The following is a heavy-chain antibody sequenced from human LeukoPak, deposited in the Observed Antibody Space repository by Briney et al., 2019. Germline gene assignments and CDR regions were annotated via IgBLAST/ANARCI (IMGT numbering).Heavy chain of an antibody. Sequence: GGSLRLSCEVSGFRFRDYAMTWVRQAPGKGLKWVSSISGSGGGTFHADSVKGRFTISRVNSKDTLYLQMNSLRAEDTAVYYCAKGYRYQLLGTFDSWGQGKLVTVSS. CDR3: AKGYRYQLLGTFDS. CDR1: GFRFRDYA. CDR2: ISGSGGGT. J-gene: IGHJ5*01. D-gene: IGHD2-2*01. V-gene: IGHV3-23*01.